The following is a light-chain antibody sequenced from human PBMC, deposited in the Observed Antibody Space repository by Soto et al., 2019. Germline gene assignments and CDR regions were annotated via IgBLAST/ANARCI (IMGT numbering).Light chain of an antibody. V-gene: IGKV3-20*01. J-gene: IGKJ1*01. CDR2: GAN. CDR1: QSLTRNY. Sequence: EVVMTQSPVTLSVSPGERATLSCRASQSLTRNYLAWYQQKVGQAPRLLIYGANTRAAGIPDRFSGSGSGTDFTLTISRLEPEDFAVYHCQQYGSSPTTFGQGTKVDIK. CDR3: QQYGSSPTT.